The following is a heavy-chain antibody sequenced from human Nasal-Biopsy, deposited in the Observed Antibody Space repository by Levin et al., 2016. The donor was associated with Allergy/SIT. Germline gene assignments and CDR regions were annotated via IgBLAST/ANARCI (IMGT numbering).Heavy chain of an antibody. CDR2: ISYDGXKK. CDR1: GFTFGAYG. CDR3: AKELPTTDNYDRSGFFYYMDV. V-gene: IGHV3-30*18. Sequence: GGSLRLSCAASGFTFGAYGLHWVRQAPGKGLEWVAVISYDGXKKYYAQSVKGRFTISRDNPKNTLYLQMDSPRAEDAAVYYCAKELPTTDNYDRSGFFYYMDVWGKGTTVTVSS. J-gene: IGHJ6*03. D-gene: IGHD3-22*01.